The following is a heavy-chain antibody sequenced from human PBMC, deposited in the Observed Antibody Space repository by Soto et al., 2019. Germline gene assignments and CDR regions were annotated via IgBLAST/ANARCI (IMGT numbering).Heavy chain of an antibody. J-gene: IGHJ6*02. D-gene: IGHD4-17*01. CDR1: GFTFSSYA. CDR2: ISGSGGST. Sequence: GSLRLSCAASGFTFSSYALRCVRQAPGKGLEGVSAISGSGGSTYYADSVNGRFTISRDDSKNTLYLQMNSLRAEDTAVYDCAKGPDYGDCYYYYGMDVWGQGTTVTVSS. CDR3: AKGPDYGDCYYYYGMDV. V-gene: IGHV3-23*01.